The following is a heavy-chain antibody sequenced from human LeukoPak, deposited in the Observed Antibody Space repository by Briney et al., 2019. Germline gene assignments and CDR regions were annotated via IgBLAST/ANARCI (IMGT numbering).Heavy chain of an antibody. CDR1: GFTFSSYA. D-gene: IGHD2-2*01. Sequence: TGGSLRLSCAASGFTFSSYALSWVRQAPGKGLEWVSSISGSGDTTNCADSVKGRFTISRDNSKNTLFLQMNSLRAEDTAVYYCARYGRWGTSQEFDYWGQGTLVTVSS. J-gene: IGHJ4*02. CDR2: ISGSGDTT. V-gene: IGHV3-23*01. CDR3: ARYGRWGTSQEFDY.